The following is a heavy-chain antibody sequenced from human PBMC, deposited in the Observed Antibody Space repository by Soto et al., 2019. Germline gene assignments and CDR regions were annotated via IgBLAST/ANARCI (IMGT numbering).Heavy chain of an antibody. D-gene: IGHD3-3*01. J-gene: IGHJ6*02. CDR3: ASKFYDFWSGYYFNREYYYYGMDV. CDR2: IIPIFGTA. V-gene: IGHV1-69*13. CDR1: GGTFSSYA. Sequence: SVKVSWKASGGTFSSYAISWVRQAPGQGLEWMGGIIPIFGTANYAQKFQGRVTITADESTSTAYMELSSLRSEDTAAHYCASKFYDFWSGYYFNREYYYYGMDVWGQGTTVTVSS.